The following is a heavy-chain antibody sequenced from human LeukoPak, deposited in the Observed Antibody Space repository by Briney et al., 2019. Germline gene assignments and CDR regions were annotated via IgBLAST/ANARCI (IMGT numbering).Heavy chain of an antibody. CDR3: ARTVPGIAVAGTVSSNWFDP. D-gene: IGHD6-19*01. J-gene: IGHJ5*02. CDR1: GGSISSGSYY. V-gene: IGHV4-61*02. CDR2: IYTSGST. Sequence: PSETLSLTCTVSGGSISSGSYYWSWIRQPAGKGLEWIGRIYTSGSTNYNPSLKSRVTISVDTSKNQFSLKLSSVTAADTAVYYCARTVPGIAVAGTVSSNWFDPWGQGTLVTVSS.